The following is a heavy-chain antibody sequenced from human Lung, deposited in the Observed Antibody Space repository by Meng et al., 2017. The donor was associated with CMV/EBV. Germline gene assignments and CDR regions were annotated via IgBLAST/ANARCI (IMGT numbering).Heavy chain of an antibody. D-gene: IGHD6-19*01. Sequence: SDLLSPTSPVYGGSFSGYYWSWIRQPPGKGLEWIGEINHSGSTNYNPSLKSRVTISVDTSKNQFSLKLSSVTAADTAVYYCASASSGWYNNWFDPWGQGTLVTVSS. V-gene: IGHV4-34*01. CDR2: INHSGST. CDR1: GGSFSGYY. J-gene: IGHJ5*02. CDR3: ASASSGWYNNWFDP.